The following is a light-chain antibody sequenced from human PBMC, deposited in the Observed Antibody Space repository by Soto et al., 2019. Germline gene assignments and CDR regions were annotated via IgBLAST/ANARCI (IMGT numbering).Light chain of an antibody. J-gene: IGKJ4*01. V-gene: IGKV1-5*03. CDR2: GAS. Sequence: DIQMTQSPSTLSASVGDRVTITGRASHSISSWLAWYQQKPGKVPKLLIFGASSLYSGDTSRFSGGGSGTEFSLTISSLQPDDFATYYCQQYNGDSGVTFGGGTKVESK. CDR3: QQYNGDSGVT. CDR1: HSISSW.